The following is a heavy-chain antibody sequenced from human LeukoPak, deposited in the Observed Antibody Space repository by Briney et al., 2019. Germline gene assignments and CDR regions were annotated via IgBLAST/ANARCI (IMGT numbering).Heavy chain of an antibody. CDR1: GFTFSSFS. CDR3: ARDAMVRGVDYFDY. V-gene: IGHV3-23*01. D-gene: IGHD3-10*01. Sequence: GGPLRLSCAPPGFTFSSFSMTWVPQAPGKGLKWVLVIRGSGGSTYYGPSVKGWFTISRDNSKNTLYQQMNSLRGEHTAVNYCARDAMVRGVDYFDYWGQGTLVTVAS. CDR2: IRGSGGST. J-gene: IGHJ4*02.